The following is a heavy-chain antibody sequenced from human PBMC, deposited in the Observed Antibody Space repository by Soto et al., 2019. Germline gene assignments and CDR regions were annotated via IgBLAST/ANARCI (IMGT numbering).Heavy chain of an antibody. Sequence: SVKVSCKASGGTFSSYAISWVRQAPGRGLEWMGGIIPIFGKANYAQKFQGRVTITAEESTSTAYMQLSSLRSEDTAVYYCARLLMVRGVIKPKRSLDYWG. CDR2: IIPIFGKA. CDR3: ARLLMVRGVIKPKRSLDY. J-gene: IGHJ4*01. V-gene: IGHV1-69*13. CDR1: GGTFSSYA. D-gene: IGHD3-10*01.